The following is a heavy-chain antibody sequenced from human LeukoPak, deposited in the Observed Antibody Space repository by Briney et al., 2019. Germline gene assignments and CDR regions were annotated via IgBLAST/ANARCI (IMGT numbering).Heavy chain of an antibody. V-gene: IGHV1-8*02. CDR3: ACWGGGNQGH. D-gene: IGHD4-23*01. CDR1: GYTFTSYD. Sequence: GASVKVSCKASGYTFTSYDINWVRQATGQGLEWMGWMNPNSGDTIYAQNFQGRVTVTRDTSISTAYMELSRLRSDDTAVYYCACWGGGNQGHWGQGTLVTVSS. J-gene: IGHJ4*02. CDR2: MNPNSGDT.